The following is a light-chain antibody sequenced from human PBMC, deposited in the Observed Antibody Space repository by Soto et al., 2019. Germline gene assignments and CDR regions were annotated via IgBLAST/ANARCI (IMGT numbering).Light chain of an antibody. CDR1: SSNIGSNY. V-gene: IGLV1-47*01. CDR3: AAWDDSLSGRGV. J-gene: IGLJ1*01. Sequence: QSALTQPPSASGTPGQRVTISCSGSSSNIGSNYVYWYQQLPGTAPKLLIYRNNQRPSGVPDRFSGSKSGTSASLAISGLRSGDGADYYCAAWDDSLSGRGVFGTGTKLTVL. CDR2: RNN.